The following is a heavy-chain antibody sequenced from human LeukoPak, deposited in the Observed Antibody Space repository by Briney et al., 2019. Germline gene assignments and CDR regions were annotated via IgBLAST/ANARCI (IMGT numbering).Heavy chain of an antibody. CDR2: IIPIFGTA. J-gene: IGHJ3*02. V-gene: IGHV1-69*06. D-gene: IGHD3-10*01. CDR1: GGTFSNNP. Sequence: SVKVSCKASGGTFSNNPISWVRQAPGQGLEWMGEIIPIFGTATYAQKFQGRVTITADTSTSTVYMELSSLRSEDTAVYYCARVNWDYYGSGSQVAFDIWGQGTMVTVSS. CDR3: ARVNWDYYGSGSQVAFDI.